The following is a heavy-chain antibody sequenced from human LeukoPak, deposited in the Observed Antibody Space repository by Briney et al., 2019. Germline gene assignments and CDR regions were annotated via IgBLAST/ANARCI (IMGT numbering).Heavy chain of an antibody. CDR2: IKEDGGDK. CDR3: TRDTFRGDLDY. D-gene: IGHD2/OR15-2a*01. Sequence: GGSLRLSCEAYEFILCNYWMSWVRQAPGRGLEWVANIKEDGGDKYYVDSVKGRFTISRDNAKRSLYLQMSSLRAEDTAVYYGTRDTFRGDLDYWGQGTLVTVSS. CDR1: EFILCNYW. J-gene: IGHJ4*02. V-gene: IGHV3-7*01.